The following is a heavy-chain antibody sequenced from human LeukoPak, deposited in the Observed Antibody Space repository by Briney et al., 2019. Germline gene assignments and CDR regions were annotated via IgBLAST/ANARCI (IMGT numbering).Heavy chain of an antibody. J-gene: IGHJ4*02. D-gene: IGHD3-22*01. CDR3: AREYYDSSGYYLVDY. CDR1: GYTFTSYG. Sequence: ASVKVSCKASGYTFTSYGISWVRQAPGQGHEWMGWISAYNGNTNYAQKLQGRGTMTTDTSTSTAYMELRSLRSDDTAVYYCAREYYDSSGYYLVDYWGQGPLVTVSS. V-gene: IGHV1-18*01. CDR2: ISAYNGNT.